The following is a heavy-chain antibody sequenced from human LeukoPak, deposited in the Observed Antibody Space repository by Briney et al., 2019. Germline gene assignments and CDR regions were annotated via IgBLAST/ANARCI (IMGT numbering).Heavy chain of an antibody. CDR3: ARENVRFDY. CDR1: GGSFSGYY. V-gene: IGHV4-34*01. Sequence: LETLSLTCAVYGGSFSGYYWSWIRQPPGKGLEWIGEINHSGSTNYNPSLKSRVTISVDTSKNQFSLKLSSVTAADTAVYYCARENVRFDYWGQGTLVTVSS. D-gene: IGHD3-3*01. CDR2: INHSGST. J-gene: IGHJ4*02.